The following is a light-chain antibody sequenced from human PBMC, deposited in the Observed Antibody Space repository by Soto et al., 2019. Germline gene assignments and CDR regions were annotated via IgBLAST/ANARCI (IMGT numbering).Light chain of an antibody. J-gene: IGKJ2*01. CDR1: QTIGIY. V-gene: IGKV1-39*01. CDR2: AAS. CDR3: QQSYSTPPYT. Sequence: DIQMTQSPSSLSASVGDRVTITYRASQTIGIYLNWYQQKPKTAPKLLIFAASILQRGVPSRFSGSGSGTDFTLPISTLQPADVAIYYCQQSYSTPPYTFGQGTKMEIK.